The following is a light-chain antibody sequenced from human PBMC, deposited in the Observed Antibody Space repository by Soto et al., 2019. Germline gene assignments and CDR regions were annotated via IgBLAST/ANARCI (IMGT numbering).Light chain of an antibody. J-gene: IGKJ5*01. CDR3: QQYGSSPPVT. Sequence: EIVLTQSPGTLSLSPGERATLSCRASQSVSSSYLAWYQQKPGQAPRLLISGASGRATGIPDRFSGSGSGTDFTLTISRLEPEDFAVYYCQQYGSSPPVTFGQRTRLEIK. CDR2: GAS. V-gene: IGKV3-20*01. CDR1: QSVSSSY.